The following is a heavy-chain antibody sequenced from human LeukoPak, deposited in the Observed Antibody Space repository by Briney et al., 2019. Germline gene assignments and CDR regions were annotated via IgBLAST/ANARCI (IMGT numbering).Heavy chain of an antibody. J-gene: IGHJ4*02. CDR1: GGSFSGYY. CDR2: INHSGST. D-gene: IGHD2-15*01. Sequence: SETLSLTCAVYGGSFSGYYWSWIRQPPGKGLEWIGEINHSGSTNYNPSLKSRVTISVDTSKNQFSLKLSSVTAADTAIYYCAKDHERRVYTSGTPYYFDHWGQGTLVTVSS. V-gene: IGHV4-34*01. CDR3: AKDHERRVYTSGTPYYFDH.